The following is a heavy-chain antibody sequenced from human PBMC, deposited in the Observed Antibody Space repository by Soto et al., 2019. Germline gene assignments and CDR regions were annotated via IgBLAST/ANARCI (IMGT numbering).Heavy chain of an antibody. CDR1: GGSISSSSFY. D-gene: IGHD1-20*01. J-gene: IGHJ4*02. CDR3: ATSQKGYNWNYFDH. Sequence: SETLSLTCIVSGGSISSSSFYWGWIRQPPGKGLDWIASIHYSGSTYYNPSLESRVSVSVDTSKNQFSLKVSGVSAADTAVYYCATSQKGYNWNYFDHWGQGALVTVSS. CDR2: IHYSGST. V-gene: IGHV4-39*01.